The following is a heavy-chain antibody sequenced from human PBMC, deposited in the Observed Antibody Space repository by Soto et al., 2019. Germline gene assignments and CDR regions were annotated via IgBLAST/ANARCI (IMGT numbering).Heavy chain of an antibody. CDR2: IYIGGNT. D-gene: IGHD5-18*01. CDR3: ATGGHTYGPDGFDI. CDR1: GFTVSTNY. Sequence: PGGSVRLSCAASGFTVSTNYMRYVRQAPGKGLEWASGIYIGGNTYYAESGKVRFAISRDDSKNTVYLQMNSLRVEDTAMYYCATGGHTYGPDGFDIWGRGTMVTVS. V-gene: IGHV3-53*01. J-gene: IGHJ3*02.